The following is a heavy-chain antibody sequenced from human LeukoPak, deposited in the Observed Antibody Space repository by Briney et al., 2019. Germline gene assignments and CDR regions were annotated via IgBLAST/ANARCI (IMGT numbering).Heavy chain of an antibody. D-gene: IGHD3-10*01. CDR1: GFTFSSYG. J-gene: IGHJ6*03. CDR3: AKDEKYYYGSGSYSYYYYYMDV. Sequence: PGGSLRLSCAASGFTFSSYGMHWVRQAPGRGLEWVAFIRYDGSNKYYADSVKGRFTISRDNSKNTLYLQMNSLRAEDTAVYYCAKDEKYYYGSGSYSYYYYYMDVWGKGTTVTISS. V-gene: IGHV3-30*02. CDR2: IRYDGSNK.